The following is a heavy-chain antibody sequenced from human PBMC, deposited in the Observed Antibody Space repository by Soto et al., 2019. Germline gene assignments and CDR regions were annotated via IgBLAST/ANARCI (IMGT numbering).Heavy chain of an antibody. CDR1: GFSLSTGAVG. J-gene: IGHJ4*02. V-gene: IGHV2-5*01. CDR2: IYWNAER. D-gene: IGHD3-3*01. Sequence: QITLKESGPTLVKPTQTLTLTCTFSGFSLSTGAVGVGWIRQPPGKALEWLALIYWNAERHYNPSLERRLTITGDTSKNQVVLTMTNMDPAYSATYYFARRSDFWSGHYFLSYFDYWGQGTLVTVSS. CDR3: ARRSDFWSGHYFLSYFDY.